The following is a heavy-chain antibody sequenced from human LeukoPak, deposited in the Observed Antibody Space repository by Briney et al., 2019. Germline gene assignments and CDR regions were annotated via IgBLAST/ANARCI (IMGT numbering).Heavy chain of an antibody. CDR2: IRCDGSNK. CDR1: GFTFRSYG. CDR3: AEDSYYYYIDV. Sequence: GGSLRLSCAASGFTFRSYGMHWVRQAPGKGLEWVTFIRCDGSNKYYTDSVKGRFTISRDNPKNTLYLQMNSLRTEDTAVYYCAEDSYYYYIDVWGKGTTVTVSS. V-gene: IGHV3-30*02. J-gene: IGHJ6*03.